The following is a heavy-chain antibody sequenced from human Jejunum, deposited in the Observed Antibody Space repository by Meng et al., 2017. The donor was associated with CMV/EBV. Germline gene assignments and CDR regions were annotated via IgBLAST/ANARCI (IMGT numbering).Heavy chain of an antibody. CDR1: GASISTYY. J-gene: IGHJ4*02. Sequence: QVQPQESGPGLVKPSETLSLPCPVSGASISTYYWSWIRQPAGKGLEWIGRIYASGSANYNPSLKSRVTMSVYTSKNQLSLNLRSVTAADTAVYYCATYKSGRIYFDYWGQGTLVTVFS. D-gene: IGHD3-10*01. CDR2: IYASGSA. V-gene: IGHV4-4*07. CDR3: ATYKSGRIYFDY.